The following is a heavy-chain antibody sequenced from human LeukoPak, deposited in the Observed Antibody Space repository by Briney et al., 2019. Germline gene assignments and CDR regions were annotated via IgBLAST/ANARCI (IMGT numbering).Heavy chain of an antibody. CDR2: MNPNSGNT. V-gene: IGHV1-8*01. D-gene: IGHD3-3*01. CDR1: GYTFTSYD. Sequence: ASVKVSCKASGYTFTSYDINWVRQATGQGLEWMGWMNPNSGNTGYAQKFQGRVTMTRNTSISTAYMELSSLRSEDTAVYYCARAPTYYDFWSGYYTRYYYGMDVWGQGTTVTVSS. CDR3: ARAPTYYDFWSGYYTRYYYGMDV. J-gene: IGHJ6*02.